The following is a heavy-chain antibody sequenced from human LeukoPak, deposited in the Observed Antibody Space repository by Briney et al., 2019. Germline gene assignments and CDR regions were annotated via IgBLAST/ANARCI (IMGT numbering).Heavy chain of an antibody. CDR2: ISYDGSNK. CDR3: AGETRFYGDVDY. D-gene: IGHD4-17*01. Sequence: GGSLRLSCAASGFTFSSYGMHWVRQAPGKGLEWVAVISYDGSNKYYADSVKGRFTISRDNSKNTLYLQMNSLRAEDAAVYYCAGETRFYGDVDYWGQGTLVTVSS. V-gene: IGHV3-30*03. J-gene: IGHJ4*02. CDR1: GFTFSSYG.